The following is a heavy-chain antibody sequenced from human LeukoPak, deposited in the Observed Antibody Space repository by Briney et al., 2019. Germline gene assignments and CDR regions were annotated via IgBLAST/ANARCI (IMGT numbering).Heavy chain of an antibody. V-gene: IGHV3-21*01. CDR1: GFTFSSYS. J-gene: IGHJ4*02. Sequence: GGSLRLSCAASGFTFSSYSMNWVRQAPGKGLEWVSTISSGSTYIYYADSVKGRFTISRDNAKNSLYLQMNSLRAEDTALYYCASWQIAGGYYWGQGTLVTASS. CDR2: ISSGSTYI. D-gene: IGHD6-13*01. CDR3: ASWQIAGGYY.